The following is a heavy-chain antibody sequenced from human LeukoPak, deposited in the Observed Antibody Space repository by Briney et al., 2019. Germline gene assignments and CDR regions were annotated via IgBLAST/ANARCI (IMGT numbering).Heavy chain of an antibody. CDR3: AREGLWVGSDY. J-gene: IGHJ4*02. CDR1: GFTFSSSE. Sequence: PGGSLRLSCAASGFTFSSSEMNWVRQAPGKGLEWVSYISSSGGTISYADSVKGRFTISRDNAKNSLYLQMSSLRVEDTAVYYCAREGLWVGSDYWGEGTLVTVSS. CDR2: ISSSGGTI. D-gene: IGHD3-16*01. V-gene: IGHV3-48*03.